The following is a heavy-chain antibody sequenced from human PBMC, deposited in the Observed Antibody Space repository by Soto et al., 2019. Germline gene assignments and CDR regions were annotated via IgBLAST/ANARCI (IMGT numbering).Heavy chain of an antibody. CDR3: ARDKEYSGYAPGWFDP. CDR1: GGTFSSCA. Sequence: GASVKVSCKASGGTFSSCAISWVRQAPGQGLEWMGGIIPIFGTANCAQKFQGRVTITADESTSTAYMELSSLRSEDTAVYYCARDKEYSGYAPGWFDPWGQGTLVTVSS. J-gene: IGHJ5*02. CDR2: IIPIFGTA. V-gene: IGHV1-69*13. D-gene: IGHD5-12*01.